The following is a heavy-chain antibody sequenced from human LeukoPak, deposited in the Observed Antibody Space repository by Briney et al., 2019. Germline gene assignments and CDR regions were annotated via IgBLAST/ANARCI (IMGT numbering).Heavy chain of an antibody. V-gene: IGHV3-21*06. J-gene: IGHJ3*02. CDR1: GFTFSSYS. CDR2: ISGISGYI. CDR3: AKDLPEGEGDYWTPGGNAFDI. D-gene: IGHD3/OR15-3a*01. Sequence: GGSLRLSCAASGFTFSSYSMNWVRQAPGKGLEWVSSISGISGYIYYTDSVKGRFTISRDNAKNSVFLEMNSLRADDTAMYYCAKDLPEGEGDYWTPGGNAFDIWGQGTMVTVSS.